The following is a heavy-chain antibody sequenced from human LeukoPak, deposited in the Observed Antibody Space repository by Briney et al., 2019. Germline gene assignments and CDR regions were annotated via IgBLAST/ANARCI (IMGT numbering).Heavy chain of an antibody. J-gene: IGHJ4*02. CDR2: IYPGDSDT. CDR1: GYSFSTYW. D-gene: IGHD3-22*01. CDR3: ARRNHDNTGQYYFDS. V-gene: IGHV5-51*01. Sequence: GESLKISCKGSGYSFSTYWIGWVRQMPGKGLEWMGIIYPGDSDTRYSPSFQGQVTISADKSISTAYLQWSTLKASDTAMYYCARRNHDNTGQYYFDSWGQGTLVTVSS.